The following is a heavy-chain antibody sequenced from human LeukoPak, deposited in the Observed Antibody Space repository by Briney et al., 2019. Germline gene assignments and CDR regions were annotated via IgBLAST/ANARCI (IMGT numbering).Heavy chain of an antibody. J-gene: IGHJ3*02. D-gene: IGHD6-6*01. CDR2: IIPIFGTA. CDR3: AQSGYSSSSLGAFDI. V-gene: IGHV1-69*05. CDR1: GGTFSSYA. Sequence: ASVKVSCKASGGTFSSYAISWVRQAPGQGLEWMGGIIPIFGTANYAQKFKGRVTITTDESTSTAYMELSSLRSEDTAVYYCAQSGYSSSSLGAFDIWGQGTMVTVSS.